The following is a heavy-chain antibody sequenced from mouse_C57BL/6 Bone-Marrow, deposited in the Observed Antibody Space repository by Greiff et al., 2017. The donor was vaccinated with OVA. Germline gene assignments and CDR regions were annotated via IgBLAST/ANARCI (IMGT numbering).Heavy chain of an antibody. D-gene: IGHD1-1*01. CDR1: GYTFTSYW. CDR2: IYPGSGST. CDR3: ASEGNYGSSYWYFDV. J-gene: IGHJ1*03. V-gene: IGHV1-55*01. Sequence: QVQLQQPGAELVKPGASVKMSCKASGYTFTSYWITWVKQRPGQGLEWIGDIYPGSGSTNYNEKFKSKATLTVDTSSSTAYMQLSSLTSEDSAVYYCASEGNYGSSYWYFDVWGTGTTVTVSS.